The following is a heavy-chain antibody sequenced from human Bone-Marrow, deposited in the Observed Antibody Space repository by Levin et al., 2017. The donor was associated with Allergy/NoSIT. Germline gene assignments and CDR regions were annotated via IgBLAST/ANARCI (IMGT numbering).Heavy chain of an antibody. V-gene: IGHV3-23*01. Sequence: GGSLRLSCAASGFTFSSYAMSWVRQAPGKGLEWVSAISGSGGSTYYADSVKGRFTISRDNSKNTLYLQMNNLRAEDTAVYYCAIPPGVPECVDYWGQGTLVTVSS. J-gene: IGHJ4*02. CDR2: ISGSGGST. D-gene: IGHD1-14*01. CDR1: GFTFSSYA. CDR3: AIPPGVPECVDY.